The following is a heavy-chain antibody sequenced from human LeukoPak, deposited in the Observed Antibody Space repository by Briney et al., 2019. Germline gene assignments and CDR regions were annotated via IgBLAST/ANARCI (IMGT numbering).Heavy chain of an antibody. D-gene: IGHD1-26*01. J-gene: IGHJ4*02. CDR2: ISWNSGSI. Sequence: GRSLRLSCAASGFTFDDYAMHWVRHAPGKGLEWVSGISWNSGSIGYADSVKGRFTISRDNAKNSLYLQMNSLRAEDTALYYCAKDMRYSGSYYGFDYWGQGTLVTVSS. CDR3: AKDMRYSGSYYGFDY. CDR1: GFTFDDYA. V-gene: IGHV3-9*01.